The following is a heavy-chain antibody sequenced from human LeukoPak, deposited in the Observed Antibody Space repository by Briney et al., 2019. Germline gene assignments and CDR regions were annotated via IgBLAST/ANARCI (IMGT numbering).Heavy chain of an antibody. V-gene: IGHV4-30-2*01. J-gene: IGHJ4*02. CDR1: GGSISSGGFY. CDR3: ARGQLAPPYYFDY. D-gene: IGHD6-13*01. CDR2: IYRSGTT. Sequence: TLSLTCTVSGGSISSGGFYWNWLRQPPGKGLEWIGYIYRSGTTFYNPSLKSRVIISVDKPKNQFSLELNSVTAADTALYYCARGQLAPPYYFDYWGRGTLVTVSS.